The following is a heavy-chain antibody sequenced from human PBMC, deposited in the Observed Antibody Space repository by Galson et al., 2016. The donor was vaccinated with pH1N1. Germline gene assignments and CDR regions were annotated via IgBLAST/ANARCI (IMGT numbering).Heavy chain of an antibody. CDR3: ASTYCGGDCHILDY. CDR1: GYSISSGYY. Sequence: SETLSLTCAVSGYSISSGYYWGWIRQPPGKGLEWIGSIYHSGSTYYNPSLKSRVTISVDTSKNQFSLKLRPVTAADAAVYYCASTYCGGDCHILDYWGQGTLVTVSS. V-gene: IGHV4-38-2*01. J-gene: IGHJ4*02. CDR2: IYHSGST. D-gene: IGHD2-21*01.